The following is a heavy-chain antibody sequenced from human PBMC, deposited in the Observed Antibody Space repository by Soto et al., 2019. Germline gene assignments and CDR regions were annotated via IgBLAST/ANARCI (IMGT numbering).Heavy chain of an antibody. CDR2: IYYSGST. V-gene: IGHV4-39*01. J-gene: IGHJ4*02. D-gene: IGHD2-15*01. Sequence: QLQLQESGPGLVKPSETLSLTCTVSGGSISSSSYYWGWISQPPGKGLEWIGSIYYSGSTYYNPSLKSRVTISVDTSNNQFSLNLTSVTAADPAVYYCARHTPAISISDHWGQGTLVTVSS. CDR1: GGSISSSSYY. CDR3: ARHTPAISISDH.